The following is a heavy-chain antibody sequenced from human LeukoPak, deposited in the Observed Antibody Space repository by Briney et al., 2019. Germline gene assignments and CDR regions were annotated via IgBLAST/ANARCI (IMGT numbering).Heavy chain of an antibody. CDR2: TYYRSKWYD. V-gene: IGHV6-1*01. D-gene: IGHD5-18*01. CDR3: AREVYSYGPFYYYYYYMDV. J-gene: IGHJ6*03. CDR1: GDSVSSKNGA. Sequence: TSQTLSLTCGISGDSVSSKNGAWNWIRQSPSRGLEWVGRTYYRSKWYDDYATSLQGRISISPDTSKNQFSLHLYSVTPEDTAVYYCAREVYSYGPFYYYYYYMDVWGQGTLVTVSS.